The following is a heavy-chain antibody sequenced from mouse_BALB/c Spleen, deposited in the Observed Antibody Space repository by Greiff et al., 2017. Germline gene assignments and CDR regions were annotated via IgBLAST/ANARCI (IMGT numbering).Heavy chain of an antibody. D-gene: IGHD1-1*01. V-gene: IGHV5-17*02. J-gene: IGHJ2*01. CDR1: GFTFSSFG. CDR3: AREAYYGSSLLYFDY. Sequence: EVNVVVSGGGLVQPGGSRKLSCAASGFTFSSFGMHWVRQAPEKGLEWVAYISSGSSTIYYADTVKGRFTISRDNPKNTLFLQMTSLRSEDTAMYYCAREAYYGSSLLYFDYWGQGTTLTVSS. CDR2: ISSGSSTI.